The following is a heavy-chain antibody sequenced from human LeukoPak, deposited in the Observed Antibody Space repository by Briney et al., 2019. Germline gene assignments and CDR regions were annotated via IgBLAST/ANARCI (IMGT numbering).Heavy chain of an antibody. J-gene: IGHJ4*02. CDR3: IYGYTLDF. V-gene: IGHV3-53*01. D-gene: IGHD5-18*01. CDR1: GFTLSSNY. CDR2: IYSGGST. Sequence: PGGSLRLSCAPSGFTLSSNYMNWARQSPGKRVEWVSVIYSGGSTNYAESVKGRFTISTDNSKNTLYLQMNSLRAEDTAVYYCIYGYTLDFWGQGTLVTVSS.